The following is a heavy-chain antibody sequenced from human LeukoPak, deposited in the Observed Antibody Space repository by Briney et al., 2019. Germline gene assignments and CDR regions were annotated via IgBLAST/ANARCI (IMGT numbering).Heavy chain of an antibody. Sequence: SETLSLTCTVSGGSISSYYWSWIRQPPGKGLEWIGYIYYSGSTNYDPSLKSRVTISVDTSKNQFSLKLSSVTAADTVVYYCARTSSVRYDAFDIWGQGTMVTVSS. CDR1: GGSISSYY. V-gene: IGHV4-59*01. J-gene: IGHJ3*02. CDR3: ARTSSVRYDAFDI. CDR2: IYYSGST. D-gene: IGHD3-16*01.